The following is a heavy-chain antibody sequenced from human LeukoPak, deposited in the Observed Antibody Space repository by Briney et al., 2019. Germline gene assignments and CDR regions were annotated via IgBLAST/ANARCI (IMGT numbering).Heavy chain of an antibody. CDR2: INYSGST. V-gene: IGHV4-59*01. Sequence: PSETLSLTCTVSGGSISSYYWSWIRQPPGKGLEWIGYINYSGSTNYNPSLKSRVTISADTSKNQFSLKLSSVTAADTAVYYCAGLVRGFGEFRFDYWGQGTLVTVSS. D-gene: IGHD3-10*01. CDR3: AGLVRGFGEFRFDY. J-gene: IGHJ4*02. CDR1: GGSISSYY.